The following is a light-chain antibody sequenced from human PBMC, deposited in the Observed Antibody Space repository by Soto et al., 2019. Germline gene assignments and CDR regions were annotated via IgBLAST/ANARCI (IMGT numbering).Light chain of an antibody. CDR1: QSVSSN. CDR2: DAS. CDR3: QQRGNRPPWT. V-gene: IGKV3-11*01. Sequence: EIVMTQSPATLSVSPGERATLSCRASQSVSSNLAWYQQKPGQAPRLLIYDASSRATGIPDRFSGSGSGTDFTLTISSLEPEDFAVYYCQQRGNRPPWTFGQGTKVDIK. J-gene: IGKJ1*01.